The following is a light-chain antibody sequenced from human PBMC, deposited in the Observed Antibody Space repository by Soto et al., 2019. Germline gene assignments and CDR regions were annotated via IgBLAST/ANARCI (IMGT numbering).Light chain of an antibody. J-gene: IGKJ4*01. Sequence: IRMTQSPSSLSASTGDRVTINCRASQGISSYLAWYQQKPGKAPQPLIYSASTLQRKGPSRCIGSRSCADDTLTIISRQSADVSTYSYRQYYSYPRTFGGGTKVDIK. V-gene: IGKV1-8*01. CDR2: SAS. CDR1: QGISSY. CDR3: RQYYSYPRT.